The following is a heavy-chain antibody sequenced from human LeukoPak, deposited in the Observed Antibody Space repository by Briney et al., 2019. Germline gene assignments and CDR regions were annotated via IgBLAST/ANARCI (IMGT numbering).Heavy chain of an antibody. CDR2: INHSGST. J-gene: IGHJ5*02. V-gene: IGHV4-34*01. Sequence: SETLSLTCAVYGGPFSGYYWSWIRQPPGKGLEWIGEINHSGSTNYNPSLKSRVTISVDTSKNQFSLKLSSVTAADTAVYYCARDGPSYGDYENWFDPWGQGTLVTVSS. CDR3: ARDGPSYGDYENWFDP. CDR1: GGPFSGYY. D-gene: IGHD4-17*01.